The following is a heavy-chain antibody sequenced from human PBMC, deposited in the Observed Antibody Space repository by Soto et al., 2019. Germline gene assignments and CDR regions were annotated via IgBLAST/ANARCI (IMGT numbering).Heavy chain of an antibody. V-gene: IGHV3-30-3*01. CDR3: AREGGMVVVTATRAFDI. Sequence: QVQLVESGGGVVQPGRSLRLSCAASGFTFSSYAMHWVRQAPGKGLEWVAVISYDGSNKYYADSVKGRFTISRDNSKNTLYLQMNSLRAEDTAVYYCAREGGMVVVTATRAFDIWGQGTMVTVSS. CDR1: GFTFSSYA. CDR2: ISYDGSNK. J-gene: IGHJ3*02. D-gene: IGHD2-21*02.